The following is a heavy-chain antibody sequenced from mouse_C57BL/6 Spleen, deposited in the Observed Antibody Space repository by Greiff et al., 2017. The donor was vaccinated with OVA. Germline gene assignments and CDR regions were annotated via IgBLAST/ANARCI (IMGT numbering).Heavy chain of an antibody. D-gene: IGHD1-1*01. V-gene: IGHV5-4*01. CDR2: ISAGGSYT. CDR3: ARVYYCGSSYGFAY. J-gene: IGHJ3*01. Sequence: EVHLVESGGGLVKPGGSLKLSCAASGFTFSSYAMSWVRQTPEKRLEWVATISAGGSYTYYPDNVKGRFTISRDNAKNDLYLQMRHLKSEDTAMYYCARVYYCGSSYGFAYWGQGTLVTVSA. CDR1: GFTFSSYA.